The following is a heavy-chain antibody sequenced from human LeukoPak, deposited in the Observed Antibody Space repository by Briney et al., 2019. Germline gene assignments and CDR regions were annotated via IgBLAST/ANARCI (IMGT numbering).Heavy chain of an antibody. CDR1: GGSISSYY. CDR2: IYYSGST. Sequence: SETLSLTCTVSGGSISSYYWSWIRQPPGKGLEWIGYIYYSGSTNYNPSLKSRVTISVDTSKNQFSLKLSSVTAADTAVYYCARRFYFDTSGSDAFDIWGQGTMVTVSS. CDR3: ARRFYFDTSGSDAFDI. J-gene: IGHJ3*02. D-gene: IGHD3-22*01. V-gene: IGHV4-59*08.